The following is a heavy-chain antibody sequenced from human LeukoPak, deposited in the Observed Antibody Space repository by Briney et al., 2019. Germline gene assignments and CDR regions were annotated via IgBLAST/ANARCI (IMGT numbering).Heavy chain of an antibody. D-gene: IGHD5-18*01. CDR1: GYSFTSYW. Sequence: GESLRISCKGSGYSFTSYWIGWVRQMPGKGLEWMGIIYPGDSDTRYSPSFQGQVTISADKSISTAYLQWSSLKASATAMYYCARLRLPPYYYYGMDVWGQGTTVTVSS. CDR2: IYPGDSDT. CDR3: ARLRLPPYYYYGMDV. J-gene: IGHJ6*02. V-gene: IGHV5-51*01.